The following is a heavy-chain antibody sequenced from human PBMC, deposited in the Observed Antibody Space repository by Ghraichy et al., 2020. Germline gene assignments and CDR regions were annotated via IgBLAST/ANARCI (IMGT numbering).Heavy chain of an antibody. CDR3: ARVAAGYSAYDLYYFDY. D-gene: IGHD5-12*01. CDR2: IYYSAST. J-gene: IGHJ4*02. CDR1: GGAISSGDFY. V-gene: IGHV4-30-4*01. Sequence: SETLSLTCTVSGGAISSGDFYWSWIRQPPGKGLEWIGFIYYSASTYYNPSLKSRVTISGDTSKNQFSLKLRSMTAADTAVYYCARVAAGYSAYDLYYFDYWGQGTLVTVSS.